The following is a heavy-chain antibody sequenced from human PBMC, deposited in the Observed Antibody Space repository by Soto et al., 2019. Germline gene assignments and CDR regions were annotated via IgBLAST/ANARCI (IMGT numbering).Heavy chain of an antibody. D-gene: IGHD3-16*01. CDR3: ARVPYSYGLLFYLDY. J-gene: IGHJ4*02. CDR2: IYYSGST. CDR1: GGSISSYY. Sequence: PSETLSLTCTVSGGSISSYYWSWIRQPPGKGLEWIGYIYYSGSTNYNPSLKGRVTISVDTSKNQFSLKLSSVTAADTALYYCARVPYSYGLLFYLDYWGQGTLVTVSS. V-gene: IGHV4-59*01.